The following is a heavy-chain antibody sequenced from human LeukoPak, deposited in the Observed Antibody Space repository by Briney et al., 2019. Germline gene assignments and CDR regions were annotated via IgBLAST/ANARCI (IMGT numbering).Heavy chain of an antibody. D-gene: IGHD3-3*02. Sequence: PSETLSLTCTISGGAISSYYWNCIRQSPGKGLEWIGYILSSGSTHHNPSLTSRISLSVDTSKSQFSLKLSSVTAADTAVYYCARRVISEFSIDKGNWLDPWGQGTLVTVSS. V-gene: IGHV4-4*09. CDR1: GGAISSYY. J-gene: IGHJ5*02. CDR2: ILSSGST. CDR3: ARRVISEFSIDKGNWLDP.